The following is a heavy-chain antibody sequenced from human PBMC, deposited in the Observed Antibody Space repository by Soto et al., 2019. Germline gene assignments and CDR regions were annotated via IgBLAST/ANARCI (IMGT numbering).Heavy chain of an antibody. D-gene: IGHD1-26*01. Sequence: SDTLSLTCTVSGESISSGVYSWSWIRQHPGKGLEWIGYIYYSGSTYYNPSLKSRVTISVDTSKNQFSLKLSSVTAAATAVYSCARHGWELRFLDYWGKGTLVTVSX. CDR2: IYYSGST. CDR3: ARHGWELRFLDY. J-gene: IGHJ4*02. V-gene: IGHV4-31*03. CDR1: GESISSGVYS.